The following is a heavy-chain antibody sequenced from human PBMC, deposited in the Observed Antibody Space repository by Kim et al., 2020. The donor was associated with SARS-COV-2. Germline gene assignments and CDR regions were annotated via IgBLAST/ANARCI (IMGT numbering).Heavy chain of an antibody. Sequence: ASVKVSCKASGYTFTSYDINWVRQATGQGLEWMGWMNPNSGNTGYAQKFQGRVTMTRNTSISTAYMELSSLRSEDTAVYYCARVYSSGWFGELFLYYGMDVWGQGTTVTVSS. CDR3: ARVYSSGWFGELFLYYGMDV. CDR2: MNPNSGNT. CDR1: GYTFTSYD. J-gene: IGHJ6*02. D-gene: IGHD3-10*01. V-gene: IGHV1-8*01.